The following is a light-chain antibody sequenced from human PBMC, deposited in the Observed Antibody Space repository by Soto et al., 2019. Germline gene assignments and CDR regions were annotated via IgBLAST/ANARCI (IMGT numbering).Light chain of an antibody. J-gene: IGKJ2*01. CDR2: AAS. V-gene: IGKV1-9*01. Sequence: DIQLTQSPSFLSASVGDRVTITCRASQVITNHLAWYHQKPEKAPKLLIYAASTLQSGVPSRFSGSGYGTECSLTISSLQAEDFAAYYCQQINIYPYTFGQGTKLEIK. CDR1: QVITNH. CDR3: QQINIYPYT.